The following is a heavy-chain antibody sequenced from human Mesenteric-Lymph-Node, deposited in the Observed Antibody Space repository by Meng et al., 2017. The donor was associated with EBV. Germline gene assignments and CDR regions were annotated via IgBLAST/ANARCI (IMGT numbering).Heavy chain of an antibody. CDR1: GGSISSGGYS. V-gene: IGHV4-30-2*01. Sequence: LQLQGSGSGLVTPSQTLSLTCAVSGGSISSGGYSWSWIRQAPGKGLEWIGFIYHSGTTYLNPSLRSRVNLSVDTSKNQFSLNLRSVSAADTAIYYCARSAGGDYFDYWGQGTLVTVSS. D-gene: IGHD1-26*01. CDR2: IYHSGTT. CDR3: ARSAGGDYFDY. J-gene: IGHJ4*02.